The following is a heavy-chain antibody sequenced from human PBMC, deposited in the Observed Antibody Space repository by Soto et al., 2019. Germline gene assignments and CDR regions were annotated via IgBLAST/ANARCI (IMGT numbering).Heavy chain of an antibody. Sequence: QLVESGGALVQPGESLKLSCAASGFSFSGSAIQWVRQAPGKGLEWVGRIRTDANTYATAYAASVTGRFTISRDDSRNTAYLQMNSLKTEDTAVYFCTRRQFYYFGLDVWVQGTTVIVSS. J-gene: IGHJ6*02. CDR2: IRTDANTYAT. CDR3: TRRQFYYFGLDV. V-gene: IGHV3-73*02. D-gene: IGHD6-19*01. CDR1: GFSFSGSA.